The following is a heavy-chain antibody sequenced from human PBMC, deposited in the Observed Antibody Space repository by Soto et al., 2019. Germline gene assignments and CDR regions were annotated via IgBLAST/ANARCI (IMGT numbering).Heavy chain of an antibody. Sequence: NPSETLSLTCAVYGGSFSGYYWSWIRQPPGKGLEWIGEINHSGSTNYNPSLKSRVTISVDTSKNQFSLKLSSVTAADTAVYYCARGLGVAVAGMGAGYWFDPWGQGTLVTVSS. V-gene: IGHV4-34*01. J-gene: IGHJ5*02. CDR1: GGSFSGYY. D-gene: IGHD6-19*01. CDR3: ARGLGVAVAGMGAGYWFDP. CDR2: INHSGST.